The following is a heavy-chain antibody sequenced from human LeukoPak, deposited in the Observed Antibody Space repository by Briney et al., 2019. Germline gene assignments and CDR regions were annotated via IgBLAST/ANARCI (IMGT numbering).Heavy chain of an antibody. Sequence: SEALSLTCTVSGGSISSYYWSWIRQPPGKGLEWIGYIYYSGSTNYNPSLKSRVTISVDTSKNQFSLKLSSVTAADTAVYYCARADYDILTGYSPGTFDYWGQGTLVTVSS. CDR3: ARADYDILTGYSPGTFDY. V-gene: IGHV4-59*08. CDR1: GGSISSYY. J-gene: IGHJ4*02. CDR2: IYYSGST. D-gene: IGHD3-9*01.